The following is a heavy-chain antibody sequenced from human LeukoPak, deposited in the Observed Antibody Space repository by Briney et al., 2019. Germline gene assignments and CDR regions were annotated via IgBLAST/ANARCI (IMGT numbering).Heavy chain of an antibody. D-gene: IGHD6-13*01. CDR2: ISGSGGRT. CDR3: AKDSSSWYSPGWFDP. V-gene: IGHV3-23*01. CDR1: GFTLSNYV. Sequence: GGSLRLSCAASGFTLSNYVMSWVRQAPGKGLEWVSTISGSGGRTYYADSMKGRFTISSDTSKNTLYLQMNSLRAEDTAVYYCAKDSSSWYSPGWFDPWGQGTLVTVSS. J-gene: IGHJ5*02.